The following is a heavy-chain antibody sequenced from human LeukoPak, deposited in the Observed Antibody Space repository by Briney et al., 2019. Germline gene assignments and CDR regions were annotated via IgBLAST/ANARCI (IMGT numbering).Heavy chain of an antibody. CDR2: IFYSGSA. J-gene: IGHJ6*02. Sequence: SETLSLTCSVSGESITNNKYYWAWIREPPEKGLEWIGSIFYSGSAYYNSSLQSRLSMSVDTSKNQFSLKLSSVTAADTAVYYCARAWGDIVVVPAAPYGMDVWGQGTTVTVSS. CDR3: ARAWGDIVVVPAAPYGMDV. CDR1: GESITNNKYY. V-gene: IGHV4-39*07. D-gene: IGHD2-2*01.